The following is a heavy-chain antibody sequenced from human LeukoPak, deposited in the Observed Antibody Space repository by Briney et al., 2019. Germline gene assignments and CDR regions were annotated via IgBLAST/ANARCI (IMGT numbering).Heavy chain of an antibody. CDR3: AKDWYYYDSSGYYGFFDY. Sequence: GGSLRLSCAASGFTFSNAWMSWVRQAPGKGLEWVSAISGSGGSTYYADSVKGRFTISRDNSKNTLYPQMNSLRAEDTAVYYCAKDWYYYDSSGYYGFFDYWGQGTLVTVSS. D-gene: IGHD3-22*01. CDR1: GFTFSNAW. J-gene: IGHJ4*02. V-gene: IGHV3-23*01. CDR2: ISGSGGST.